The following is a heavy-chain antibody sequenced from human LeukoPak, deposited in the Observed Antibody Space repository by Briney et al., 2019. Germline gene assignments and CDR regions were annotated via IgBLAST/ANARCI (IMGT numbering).Heavy chain of an antibody. CDR3: ARVWSSGYTKDY. Sequence: GGPLRLSCATSGFTFSDHYMDWVRQAPGKGLEWLSYISSSSSTIYYADSVKGRFTISRDNAKNSVYLQMNSLRAEDTAVYYCARVWSSGYTKDYWGQGTLVTVSS. V-gene: IGHV3-11*04. CDR2: ISSSSSTI. D-gene: IGHD3-22*01. CDR1: GFTFSDHY. J-gene: IGHJ4*02.